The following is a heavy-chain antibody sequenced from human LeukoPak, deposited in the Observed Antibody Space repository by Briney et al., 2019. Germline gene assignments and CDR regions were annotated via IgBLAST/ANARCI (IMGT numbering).Heavy chain of an antibody. Sequence: SETLSLTCTVSGGSISGYYWSWIRQPPGKGLEWIGYVYYSGSTDYNPSLKSRVTISVDTSKNQFSLKVSSVTAADTAVYYCARHAPMTTYDYWGQGTLVTVSS. D-gene: IGHD4-17*01. CDR2: VYYSGST. V-gene: IGHV4-59*08. CDR3: ARHAPMTTYDY. J-gene: IGHJ4*02. CDR1: GGSISGYY.